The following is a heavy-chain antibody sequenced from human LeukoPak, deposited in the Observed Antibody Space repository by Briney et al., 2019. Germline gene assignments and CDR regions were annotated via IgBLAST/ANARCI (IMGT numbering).Heavy chain of an antibody. J-gene: IGHJ4*02. CDR2: ISSSSSYI. V-gene: IGHV3-21*01. CDR1: GFTFSSYE. CDR3: ARGTYCSGGSCYSFDY. Sequence: GGSLRLSCAASGFTFSSYEMNWVRQAPGKGLEWVSSISSSSSYIYYADSVKGRFTISRYNDKNSLYLQMNSLRAEDTAVYYCARGTYCSGGSCYSFDYWGQGTLVTVSS. D-gene: IGHD2-15*01.